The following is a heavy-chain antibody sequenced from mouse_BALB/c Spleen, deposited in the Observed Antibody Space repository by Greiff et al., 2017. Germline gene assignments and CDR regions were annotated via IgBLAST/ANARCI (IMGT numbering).Heavy chain of an antibody. CDR2: INSNGGST. Sequence: EVQLVESGGGLVQPGGSLKLSCAASGFTFSSYGMSWVRQTPDTRLELVATINSNGGSTYYPDSVKGRFTISRDNAKNTLYLQMSSLKSEDTAMYYCARGGLRQDYYAMDYWGQGTSVTVSS. CDR1: GFTFSSYG. CDR3: ARGGLRQDYYAMDY. V-gene: IGHV5-6-3*01. D-gene: IGHD2-2*01. J-gene: IGHJ4*01.